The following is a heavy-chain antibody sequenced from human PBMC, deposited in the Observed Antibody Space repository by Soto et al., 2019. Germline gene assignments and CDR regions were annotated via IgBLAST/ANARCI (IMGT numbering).Heavy chain of an antibody. CDR3: AGTHFDTSGYYPSALEY. CDR2: SIPFFGTA. CDR1: GGTFNSYV. V-gene: IGHV1-69*01. Sequence: QVQLVQSGAEVKKPGSSVKVSCKASGGTFNSYVINWVRQAPGQGLEWMGGSIPFFGTAEYATKFQGRVTSTAVEAASTAYMELSSLKPGDTAVYYCAGTHFDTSGYYPSALEYWGQGTQVSVSS. J-gene: IGHJ4*02. D-gene: IGHD3-22*01.